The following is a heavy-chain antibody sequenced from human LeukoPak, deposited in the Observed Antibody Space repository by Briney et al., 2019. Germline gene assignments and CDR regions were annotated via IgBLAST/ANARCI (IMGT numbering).Heavy chain of an antibody. CDR2: VNHSGST. V-gene: IGHV4-34*01. CDR3: ARGGGGRTSMSDYY. CDR1: GGSFSDYY. D-gene: IGHD1-1*01. J-gene: IGHJ4*02. Sequence: SETLSLTCAVYGGSFSDYYWSCMRQPPGEGREWIVQVNHSGSTNYNPSLKSRVSISVDTSKNQLSLKVSSVTAADTAVYYCARGGGGRTSMSDYYWGQGTLVTVSS.